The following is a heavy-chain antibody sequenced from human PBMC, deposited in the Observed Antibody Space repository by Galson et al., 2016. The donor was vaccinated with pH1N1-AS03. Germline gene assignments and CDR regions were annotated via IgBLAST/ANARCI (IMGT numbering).Heavy chain of an antibody. D-gene: IGHD5-18*01. J-gene: IGHJ3*02. V-gene: IGHV3-64D*06. CDR3: IKEGNRLQSRRSDAFDI. Sequence: SLRLSSAASGFTFRTFSIYWVRQAPGKGLEYVSGISDNGINTYYADPVKARFTISRDKSKNTVCLQMSSLRTEDTAVYYCIKEGNRLQSRRSDAFDIWGRGTMVTVSS. CDR2: ISDNGINT. CDR1: GFTFRTFS.